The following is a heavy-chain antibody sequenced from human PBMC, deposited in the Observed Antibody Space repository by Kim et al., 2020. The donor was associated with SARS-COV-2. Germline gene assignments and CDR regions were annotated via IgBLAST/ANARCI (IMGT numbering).Heavy chain of an antibody. Sequence: GESLKISCKGSGYSFTSYWITWVRQMPGKGLEWMGRIDPSDSYTNYSPSFQGHVTISADKSISTAYLQWSSLKASDTAMYYCARRETLAAAGTGYFDYWGQGTLVTVSS. CDR2: IDPSDSYT. CDR1: GYSFTSYW. D-gene: IGHD6-13*01. J-gene: IGHJ4*02. V-gene: IGHV5-10-1*01. CDR3: ARRETLAAAGTGYFDY.